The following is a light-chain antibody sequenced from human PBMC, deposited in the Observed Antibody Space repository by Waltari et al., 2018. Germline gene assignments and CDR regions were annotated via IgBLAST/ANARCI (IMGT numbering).Light chain of an antibody. J-gene: IGKJ5*01. V-gene: IGKV3-15*01. Sequence: EIVMTQSPATLSVSPGERATLSCRASQTVSTNLAWYQQKPGQAPRLPIDAASTRATGIAARFSGSGSGTDFTLTISSLQSEDFAVYYCQQYNNWPPITFGQGTRLEIK. CDR1: QTVSTN. CDR2: AAS. CDR3: QQYNNWPPIT.